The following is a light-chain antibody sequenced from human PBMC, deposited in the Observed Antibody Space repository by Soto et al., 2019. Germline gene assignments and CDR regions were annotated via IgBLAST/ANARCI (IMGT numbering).Light chain of an antibody. V-gene: IGKV3-20*01. CDR1: QTITSSY. Sequence: EIVLTQSPGTLSLSPGERATLSCRAGQTITSSYLAWYQQKPGQAPRLLIYATSSMATGVPDRFSGGGSGTDFTLTISRLEPEDFAVYYCQQYGSSLRPFGQGTKVEI. J-gene: IGKJ1*01. CDR2: ATS. CDR3: QQYGSSLRP.